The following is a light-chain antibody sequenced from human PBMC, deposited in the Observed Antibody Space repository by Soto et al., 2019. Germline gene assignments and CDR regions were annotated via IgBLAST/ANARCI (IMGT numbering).Light chain of an antibody. CDR1: SSDVGGYNY. Sequence: QSVLTQPASVSGSPGQSITISCTGTSSDVGGYNYVSWYQQHPGIAPKLLISGVTNRPSGVSTRFSGSKSGNTASPTISGLQAADEADYHCSSYTSASTLLYLFGTGTKLTVL. V-gene: IGLV2-14*01. CDR2: GVT. CDR3: SSYTSASTLLYL. J-gene: IGLJ1*01.